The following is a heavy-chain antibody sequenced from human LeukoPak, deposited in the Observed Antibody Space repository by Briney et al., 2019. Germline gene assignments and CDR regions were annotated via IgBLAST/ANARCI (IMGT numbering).Heavy chain of an antibody. Sequence: PSETLSLTCTFSGGSISSYYWSWIRQPPGKGLEWIGYIYYSGSTNYNPSLKSRVTISVDTSKNQFSLKLSSVTAADTAVYYCAGSNYNILSGYDYWGQGTLVTVSS. J-gene: IGHJ4*02. CDR1: GGSISSYY. CDR3: AGSNYNILSGYDY. D-gene: IGHD3-9*01. V-gene: IGHV4-59*01. CDR2: IYYSGST.